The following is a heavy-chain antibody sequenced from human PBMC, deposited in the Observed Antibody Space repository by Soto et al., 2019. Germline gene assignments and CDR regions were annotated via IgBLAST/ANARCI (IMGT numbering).Heavy chain of an antibody. CDR1: GFTSSSYW. CDR2: ISNDGSST. J-gene: IGHJ3*02. CDR3: ARDTYYYDSSDHFSADAFDI. D-gene: IGHD3-22*01. Sequence: EVQLVESGGGLVQPGGSLRLSCAASGFTSSSYWIHWVRQAPGKGLVWVSRISNDGSSTNYADSVKGRFTISIDNAKNTVYLEMNSRRAEDTAVYYCARDTYYYDSSDHFSADAFDIWGQGTMVTVSS. V-gene: IGHV3-74*01.